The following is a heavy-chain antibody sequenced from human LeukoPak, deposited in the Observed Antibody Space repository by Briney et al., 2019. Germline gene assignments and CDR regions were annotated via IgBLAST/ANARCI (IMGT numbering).Heavy chain of an antibody. J-gene: IGHJ3*02. D-gene: IGHD2-15*01. Sequence: GESLKISCKGSGYSFSSYWIGWVRQMPGKGLEWMGIIYPGDSDTRYSPSFQGQVTISTDKSISTAYLQWSSLKASDTAMYYCARQHSGYCSGGSCHYDAFDIWGQGTMVTVSS. V-gene: IGHV5-51*01. CDR2: IYPGDSDT. CDR3: ARQHSGYCSGGSCHYDAFDI. CDR1: GYSFSSYW.